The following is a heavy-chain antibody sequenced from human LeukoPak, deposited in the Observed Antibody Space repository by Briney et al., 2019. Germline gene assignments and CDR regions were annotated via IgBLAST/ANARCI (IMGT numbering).Heavy chain of an antibody. CDR3: AKSPGGRHHN. V-gene: IGHV3-30*18. CDR1: RFTFSSYF. D-gene: IGHD3-16*01. CDR2: ISYDENNK. J-gene: IGHJ4*02. Sequence: GGSLRLSCEASRFTFSSYFMHWVRQPPGKGLEWVAIISYDENNKNYADSVKGQFTISRDNSKNTLYLQMNSLRAEDTAVYYCAKSPGGRHHNWGQGTLVTVSS.